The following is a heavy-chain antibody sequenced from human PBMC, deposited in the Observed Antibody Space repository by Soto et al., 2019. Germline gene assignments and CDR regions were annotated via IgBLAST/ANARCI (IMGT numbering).Heavy chain of an antibody. Sequence: SETLSLTCTVSGGSISSSSYYWGWIRQPPGKGLEWIGSIYYSGSTYYNPSLKSRVTISVDTSKNQFSLKLSSVTAADTAVYYCARLTYYYDSSGYYFDYWGQGTLVTAPQ. CDR2: IYYSGST. CDR3: ARLTYYYDSSGYYFDY. J-gene: IGHJ4*02. CDR1: GGSISSSSYY. D-gene: IGHD3-22*01. V-gene: IGHV4-39*01.